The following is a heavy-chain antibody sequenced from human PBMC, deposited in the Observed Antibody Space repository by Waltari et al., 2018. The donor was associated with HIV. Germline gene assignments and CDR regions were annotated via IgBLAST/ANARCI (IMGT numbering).Heavy chain of an antibody. Sequence: QVQLVESGGGVVQRGRSLRLSCAASAFTFSRSAMHWVRQAPGKGWEWVEVISYDGSNKYYADSVKGRFTISRDNSKNTLYLQMNSLRAEDTAVYYGARGGGYSSSYYFDYWGQGTLVTVSS. CDR3: ARGGGYSSSYYFDY. CDR1: AFTFSRSA. CDR2: ISYDGSNK. D-gene: IGHD5-12*01. J-gene: IGHJ4*02. V-gene: IGHV3-30-3*01.